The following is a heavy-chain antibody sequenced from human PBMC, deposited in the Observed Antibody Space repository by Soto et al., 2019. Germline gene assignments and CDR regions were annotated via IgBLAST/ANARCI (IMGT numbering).Heavy chain of an antibody. V-gene: IGHV3-7*01. J-gene: IGHJ4*02. D-gene: IGHD3-16*01. CDR3: ARPVSERLGAVSTDF. CDR1: GFTFSSYR. Sequence: DVQLVQSGGGLVQPGGSLRLSCAASGFTFSSYRMSWVRQAPGKWLEWVANIKEDGSEKNYVYSVKGLFTIYRDNSLDSFYLLFNSLRVDDTSVYYCARPVSERLGAVSTDFWGQGPLVTVS. CDR2: IKEDGSEK.